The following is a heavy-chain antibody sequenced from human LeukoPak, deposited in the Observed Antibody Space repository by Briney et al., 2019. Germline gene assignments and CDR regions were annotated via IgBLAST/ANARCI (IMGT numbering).Heavy chain of an antibody. V-gene: IGHV3-11*01. CDR3: ARDRSVAYVRLWFGELLRPTHLDY. J-gene: IGHJ4*02. CDR2: ISRTGSTI. Sequence: KPGGSLRLSCAASGFTFTDYYMSWIRQAPGKGLEWLSHISRTGSTISYADSVKGRFTISRDNAKNSLYLQMNSLRAEDTAVYYCARDRSVAYVRLWFGELLRPTHLDYWGQGTLVTVSS. D-gene: IGHD3-10*01. CDR1: GFTFTDYY.